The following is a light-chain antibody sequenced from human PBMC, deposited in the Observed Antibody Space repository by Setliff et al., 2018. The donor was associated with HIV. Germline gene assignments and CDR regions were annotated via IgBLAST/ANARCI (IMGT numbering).Light chain of an antibody. CDR2: EVR. J-gene: IGLJ1*01. Sequence: QSVLTQPASVSGSPGQSITISCTGTSSDVCGYSYVSWYQQHPGKAPKLIIYEVRNRPSGVSNRFSGSKSGNTASLTISGLQAEDEADYYCISYATTNTLPFGTGTKVTVL. CDR1: SSDVCGYSY. V-gene: IGLV2-14*01. CDR3: ISYATTNTLP.